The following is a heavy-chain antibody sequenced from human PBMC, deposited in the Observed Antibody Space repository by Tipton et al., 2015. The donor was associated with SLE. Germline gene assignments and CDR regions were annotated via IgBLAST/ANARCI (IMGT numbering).Heavy chain of an antibody. CDR2: INHSGST. J-gene: IGHJ1*01. D-gene: IGHD6-13*01. V-gene: IGHV4-34*01. CDR3: ARGRVGAGAYSSSWGGFFQH. CDR1: GGSFSGYY. Sequence: TLSLTCAVYGGSFSGYYWSWIRQPPGKGLEWIGEINHSGSTNYNPSLKSRVTISVDTSKNQFSLKLSSVTAADTAVYYCARGRVGAGAYSSSWGGFFQHWGQGTLVTVSS.